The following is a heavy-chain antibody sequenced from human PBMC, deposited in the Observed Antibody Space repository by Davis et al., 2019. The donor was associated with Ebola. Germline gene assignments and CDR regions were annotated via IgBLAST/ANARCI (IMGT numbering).Heavy chain of an antibody. V-gene: IGHV1-2*02. CDR2: INPNSGGT. CDR3: ARGRYSNYYYYNGMDV. CDR1: GGTFSSYA. Sequence: ASVKVSCKASGGTFSSYAISWVRQAPGQGFEWMGWINPNSGGTNYAQKFQGRVTMTRDTSISTAYMELSRLRSDDTAVYYCARGRYSNYYYYNGMDVWGQGTTVTVSS. D-gene: IGHD4-11*01. J-gene: IGHJ6*02.